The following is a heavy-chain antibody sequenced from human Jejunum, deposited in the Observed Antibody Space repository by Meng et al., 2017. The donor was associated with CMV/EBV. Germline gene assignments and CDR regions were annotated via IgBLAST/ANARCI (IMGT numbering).Heavy chain of an antibody. CDR3: ARGSQVVAGIEDHYLDY. CDR2: IFPKFATT. V-gene: IGHV1-69*06. J-gene: IGHJ4*02. D-gene: IGHD6-19*01. Sequence: SNYAISWVRQAPGQGLEWMGGIFPKFATTNYAQKFQGKITISADKSTNTAYLEVTSLTSEDTAMYYCARGSQVVAGIEDHYLDYWGQGSRVTVSS. CDR1: SNYA.